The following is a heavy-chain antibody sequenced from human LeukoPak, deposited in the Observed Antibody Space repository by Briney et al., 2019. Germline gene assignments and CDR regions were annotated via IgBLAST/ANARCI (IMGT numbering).Heavy chain of an antibody. J-gene: IGHJ4*02. V-gene: IGHV1-69*06. CDR1: GGTFSSYA. CDR2: IIPIFGTA. Sequence: GASVKVSCKASGGTFSSYAISWVRQAPGQGLEWMGGIIPIFGTANYAQKFQGRVTMTEDTSTDTAYMELSSLRSEDTAVYYCAISPSSSFDYWGQGTLVTVSS. CDR3: AISPSSSFDY. D-gene: IGHD6-6*01.